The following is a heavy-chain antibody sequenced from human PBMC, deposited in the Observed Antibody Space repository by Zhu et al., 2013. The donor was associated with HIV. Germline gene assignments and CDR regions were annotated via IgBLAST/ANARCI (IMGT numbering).Heavy chain of an antibody. Sequence: QVQLQESGPGLVKPSETLSLTCTVSGGSVTNYYWSWIRQPPGEGLEWIGYIFSSGSTNYNPSLKSRVTISVDTSKNQFSLKLSSVTAADTAVYYCASILESSGYYYAAGSYYFDYWGQGTLVTVSS. D-gene: IGHD3-22*01. V-gene: IGHV4-59*02. CDR3: ASILESSGYYYAAGSYYFDY. J-gene: IGHJ4*02. CDR1: GGSVTNYY. CDR2: IFSSGST.